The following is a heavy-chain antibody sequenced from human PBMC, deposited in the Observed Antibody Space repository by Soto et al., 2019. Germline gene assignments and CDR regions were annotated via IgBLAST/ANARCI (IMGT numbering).Heavy chain of an antibody. CDR3: AKVGSRGIAARDAFDI. J-gene: IGHJ3*02. CDR1: GFTFSSYA. CDR2: ISGSGGST. D-gene: IGHD6-6*01. V-gene: IGHV3-23*01. Sequence: GGSLRLSCAASGFTFSSYAMSWVRQAPGKGLEWVSAISGSGGSTYYADSVKGRFTISRDNSKNTLYLQMNSLRAEDTAVYYCAKVGSRGIAARDAFDIWGQGTMVTGSS.